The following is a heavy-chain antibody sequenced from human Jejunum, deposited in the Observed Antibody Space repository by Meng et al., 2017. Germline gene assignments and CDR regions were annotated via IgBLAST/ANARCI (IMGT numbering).Heavy chain of an antibody. J-gene: IGHJ4*02. CDR3: AGGGLVRSTRGYFDY. V-gene: IGHV6-1*01. D-gene: IGHD1-26*01. CDR2: KYYRYKWYI. Sequence: QIQLQQSGPGLVKPSQTLSLTCSISGDSVSSNSAGWNWIRQSPSRGLEWLGRKYYRYKWYIDYAVSVKSRITINPDTSKNQFSLLLNSVTPEETAVYYCAGGGLVRSTRGYFDYWGQGTLVTVSS. CDR1: GDSVSSNSAG.